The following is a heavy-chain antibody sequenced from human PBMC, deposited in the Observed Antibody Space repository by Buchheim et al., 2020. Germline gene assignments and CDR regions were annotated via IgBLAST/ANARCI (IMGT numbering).Heavy chain of an antibody. CDR2: ISYDGSNK. CDR3: ARDSNTGYCSSTSCYGGIDY. J-gene: IGHJ4*02. CDR1: GFTFSSYA. Sequence: QVQLVESGGGVVQPGRSLRLSCAASGFTFSSYAMHWVRQAPGKGLEWVAVISYDGSNKYYADSVKGRFTISRDNSKNTLYLHMNSLRAEDTAVYYCARDSNTGYCSSTSCYGGIDYWGQGTL. V-gene: IGHV3-30-3*01. D-gene: IGHD2-2*01.